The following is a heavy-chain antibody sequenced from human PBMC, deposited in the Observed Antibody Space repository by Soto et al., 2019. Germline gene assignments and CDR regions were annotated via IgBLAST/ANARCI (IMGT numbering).Heavy chain of an antibody. D-gene: IGHD3-16*01. J-gene: IGHJ4*02. CDR3: AVPYDYVWGTPHY. Sequence: QVQLVQSGAEVKKPGASVKVSCKASGYTFTSYDINWVRQATGQGLEWMGWMNPHSGNTGYAQKFQGRVTMTRNTSISTAYMELSSLRSEDTAVYYCAVPYDYVWGTPHYWGQGTLVTVSS. CDR1: GYTFTSYD. V-gene: IGHV1-8*01. CDR2: MNPHSGNT.